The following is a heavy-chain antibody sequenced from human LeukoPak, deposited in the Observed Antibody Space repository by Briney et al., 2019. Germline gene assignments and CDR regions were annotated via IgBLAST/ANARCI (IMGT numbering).Heavy chain of an antibody. CDR3: ARDLGTTVTGDDY. J-gene: IGHJ4*02. CDR2: IRGKASGGTP. D-gene: IGHD4-17*01. V-gene: IGHV3-49*04. Sequence: GRSLRLSCTISGFTLGDYRMNWVRQAPERGREWVGIIRGKASGGTPDYAASVKGRFTISRDDSTSIAYVQMSSLKIEDTVVYYCARDLGTTVTGDDYWGQGTLVTVSS. CDR1: GFTLGDYR.